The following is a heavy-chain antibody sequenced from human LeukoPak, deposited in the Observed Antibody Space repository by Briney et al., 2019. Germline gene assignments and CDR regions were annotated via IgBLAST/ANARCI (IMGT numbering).Heavy chain of an antibody. J-gene: IGHJ3*02. Sequence: SEALSLTCTVSGGSISYYYWSWIRQPPGKGLEWIGYVYYSGSTSYNPSLKSRVTISLDTSKHQFSLKLNSVTAADTAVYYCARHAYCGGDCFGGAFEIWGQGTMVTVSS. D-gene: IGHD2-21*02. V-gene: IGHV4-59*08. CDR2: VYYSGST. CDR1: GGSISYYY. CDR3: ARHAYCGGDCFGGAFEI.